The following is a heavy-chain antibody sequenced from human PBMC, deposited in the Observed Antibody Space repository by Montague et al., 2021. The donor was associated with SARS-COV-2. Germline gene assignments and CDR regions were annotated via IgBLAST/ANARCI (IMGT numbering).Heavy chain of an antibody. Sequence: SLRLSCAASGFNFDEYTMHWVRQVPGRGLEWVSLIVGDADRAHYADSVMGRFTVSRDNSKNSLFLEMHSLRSEDAGLYYCAKDIDCSSNYRYTTGFVFSSYGMDVWGQGTTVTVSS. CDR1: GFNFDEYT. J-gene: IGHJ6*02. V-gene: IGHV3-43*02. D-gene: IGHD2-2*01. CDR2: IVGDADRA. CDR3: AKDIDCSSNYRYTTGFVFSSYGMDV.